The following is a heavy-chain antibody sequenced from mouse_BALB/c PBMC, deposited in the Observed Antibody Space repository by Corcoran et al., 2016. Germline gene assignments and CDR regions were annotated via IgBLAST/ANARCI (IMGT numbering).Heavy chain of an antibody. CDR2: IDPANGNT. CDR3: ARKYGKGSYLDY. Sequence: EVQLQQSGAELVKPGASVKLSCTASGFNIKDTYMHWVKQRPEQGLEWIGRIDPANGNTKYDPKFQGKATITADTSSNTAYLQLSSLTSEDTAVYYCARKYGKGSYLDYWGQGTTLTVSS. D-gene: IGHD2-10*02. CDR1: GFNIKDTY. J-gene: IGHJ2*01. V-gene: IGHV14-3*02.